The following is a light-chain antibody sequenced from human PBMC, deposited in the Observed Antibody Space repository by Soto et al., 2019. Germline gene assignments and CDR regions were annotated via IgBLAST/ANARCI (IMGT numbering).Light chain of an antibody. CDR3: QSFDDSLSALV. CDR1: SSNIGAGYD. V-gene: IGLV1-40*02. CDR2: GNS. J-gene: IGLJ1*01. Sequence: QSVLTQPPSVSGAPGQRVTISCSGSSSNIGAGYDVHWFQHFPGTAPQLLIHGNSNRPSGVPDRFSGSKSGTSASLAITGLQAGDEAVYYCQSFDDSLSALVFGPGTKVTV.